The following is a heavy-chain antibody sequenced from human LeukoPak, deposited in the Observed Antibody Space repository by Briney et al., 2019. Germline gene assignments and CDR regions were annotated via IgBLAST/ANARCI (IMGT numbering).Heavy chain of an antibody. D-gene: IGHD3-22*01. J-gene: IGHJ4*02. CDR2: ISGGSTSS. CDR3: AKSVGYHSDRSGYYWLGTFDS. CDR1: GFTFSNYA. Sequence: GGSLRLSCVASGFTFSNYAVSWVRQAPGKGLEWVSAISGGSTSSYYADSVKGRFTISRDNSKNTLYLQINSLRAEDTAVYYCAKSVGYHSDRSGYYWLGTFDSWGQGTLVTVSS. V-gene: IGHV3-23*01.